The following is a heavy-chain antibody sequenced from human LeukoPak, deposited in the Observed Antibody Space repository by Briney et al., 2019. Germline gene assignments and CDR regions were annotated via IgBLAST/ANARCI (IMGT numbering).Heavy chain of an antibody. J-gene: IGHJ6*02. CDR1: GFTFSSYE. D-gene: IGHD2-2*01. CDR3: AKVLGDIVVVPAAMLEYYYGMDV. Sequence: GGSLRLSCAASGFTFSSYEMNWVRQAPGKGREWVSYISSSGSTVYYADSVKGRFTISRDNSKNTLYLQMNSLRAEDTAVYYCAKVLGDIVVVPAAMLEYYYGMDVWGQGTTVTVSS. V-gene: IGHV3-48*03. CDR2: ISSSGSTV.